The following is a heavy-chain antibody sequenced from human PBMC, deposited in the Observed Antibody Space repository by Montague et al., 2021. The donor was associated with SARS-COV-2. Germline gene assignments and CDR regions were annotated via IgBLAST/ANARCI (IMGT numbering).Heavy chain of an antibody. D-gene: IGHD3-10*01. Sequence: SETLSLTCTVSGDSISDYYWGWIRQPPGMGLEWIGYIFRSGATNYNPPLKSRVIISLDTSKSQFSLRLSSVPAAGTAIYYCARTSRGSRYFYGVDVWGQGTAVTVSS. V-gene: IGHV4-59*01. CDR3: ARTSRGSRYFYGVDV. CDR2: IFRSGAT. CDR1: GDSISDYY. J-gene: IGHJ6*02.